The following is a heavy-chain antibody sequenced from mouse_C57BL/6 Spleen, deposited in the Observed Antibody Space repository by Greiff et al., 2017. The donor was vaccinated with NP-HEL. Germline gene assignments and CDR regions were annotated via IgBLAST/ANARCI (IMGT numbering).Heavy chain of an antibody. J-gene: IGHJ4*01. CDR3: ARGDYSNGDLYAMDY. Sequence: VQLQQSGAELVRPGTSVKVSCKASGYAFTNYLIEWVKQRPGQGLEWIGMIHPNSGSTNYNEKFKSKAKLTVDKSSSTAYMQLSSLTSEDSAVYYCARGDYSNGDLYAMDYWGQGTSVTVSS. D-gene: IGHD2-5*01. V-gene: IGHV1-54*01. CDR1: GYAFTNYL. CDR2: IHPNSGST.